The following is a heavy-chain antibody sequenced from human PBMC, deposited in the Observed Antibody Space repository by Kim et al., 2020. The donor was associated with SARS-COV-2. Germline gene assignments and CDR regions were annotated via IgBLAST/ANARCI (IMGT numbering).Heavy chain of an antibody. CDR3: VRDRMGGAFDV. J-gene: IGHJ3*01. V-gene: IGHV3-48*02. CDR2: ITKSSTTI. Sequence: GGSLRLFCATSGFTFSAYDMNWVRQAPGKGLEWLSFITKSSTTIYYADSVKGRFTISRDNVKNSLYLQMNSLRDEDTALYYCVRDRMGGAFDVWVQGTMV. CDR1: GFTFSAYD. D-gene: IGHD3-16*01.